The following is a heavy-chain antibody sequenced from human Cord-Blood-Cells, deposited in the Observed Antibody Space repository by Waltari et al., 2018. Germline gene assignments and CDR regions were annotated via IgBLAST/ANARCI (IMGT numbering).Heavy chain of an antibody. D-gene: IGHD1-7*01. CDR3: ARGVELPYYYYGMDV. CDR1: GYSFTSYW. Sequence: ESLRISCKGSGYSFTSYWISWVRQLPGKGLEGMGRIDPSESYTNYSPSFQGHVTISADKSISTAYLQWSSLKASDTAMYYCARGVELPYYYYGMDVWGQGTTVTVSS. J-gene: IGHJ6*02. CDR2: IDPSESYT. V-gene: IGHV5-10-1*01.